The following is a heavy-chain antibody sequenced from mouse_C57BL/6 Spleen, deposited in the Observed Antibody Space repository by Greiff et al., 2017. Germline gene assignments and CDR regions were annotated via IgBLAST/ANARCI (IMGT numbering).Heavy chain of an antibody. J-gene: IGHJ4*01. Sequence: QVQLQQPGAELVKPGASVKMSCKASGYTFTSYWITWVKQRPGQGLEWIGDIYPGSGSTNYNEKFKSKATLTVDTSSSTAYMQLSSLTSEDSAVYYCARSEEFYNNPRAMDCWGQGTSVTVSS. CDR1: GYTFTSYW. V-gene: IGHV1-55*01. CDR2: IYPGSGST. CDR3: ARSEEFYNNPRAMDC. D-gene: IGHD2-5*01.